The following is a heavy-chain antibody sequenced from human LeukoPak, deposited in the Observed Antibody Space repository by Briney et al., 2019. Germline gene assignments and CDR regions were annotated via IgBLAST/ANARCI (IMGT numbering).Heavy chain of an antibody. CDR3: AKKKRELRGFDY. J-gene: IGHJ4*02. Sequence: GGSLRLSCAASGFTFSSYAMSWVRQAPGKGLEWISVIGGSGGSTYYADSVKGRFTISRDNSKNTLYLQMSSLRAEDTAVYYCAKKKRELRGFDYWGQGTLVTVSS. V-gene: IGHV3-23*01. D-gene: IGHD1-7*01. CDR2: IGGSGGST. CDR1: GFTFSSYA.